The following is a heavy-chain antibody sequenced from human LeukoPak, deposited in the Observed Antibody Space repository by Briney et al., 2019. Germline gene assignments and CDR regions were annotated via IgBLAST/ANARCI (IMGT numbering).Heavy chain of an antibody. D-gene: IGHD3-16*01. J-gene: IGHJ3*01. V-gene: IGHV3-23*01. CDR2: IGDAGT. CDR1: GFTFNDFA. Sequence: GGSLRLSCAASGFTFNDFAMTSVRQAPGKGLEWVSSIGDAGTYYADSVKGRFTISRDNSKNMLYLQLNSLRAGDTAMYYCAKNLGPFDVRGQGTMVTVSS. CDR3: AKNLGPFDV.